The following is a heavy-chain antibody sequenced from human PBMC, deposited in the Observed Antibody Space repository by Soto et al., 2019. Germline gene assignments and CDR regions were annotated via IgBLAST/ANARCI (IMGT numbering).Heavy chain of an antibody. D-gene: IGHD5-12*01. Sequence: QVQLQESGPGLVKPSQTLSLSCTVSGGSLSSGGYYWSWIRQHPGKGLEWIGFIYYSGSTYYNPSLKSRVTISVDTSQNQFSLKLSSVTAADTAFYYCARDTQRGYSGYFDSWGQGTLVTVSS. J-gene: IGHJ4*02. V-gene: IGHV4-31*03. CDR3: ARDTQRGYSGYFDS. CDR1: GGSLSSGGYY. CDR2: IYYSGST.